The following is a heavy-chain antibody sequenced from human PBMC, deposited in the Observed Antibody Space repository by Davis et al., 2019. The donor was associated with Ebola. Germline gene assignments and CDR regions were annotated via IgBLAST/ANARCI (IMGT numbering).Heavy chain of an antibody. J-gene: IGHJ4*02. Sequence: SVKVSCKASGGTFSSYAISWVRQAPGQGLEWMGGIIPIFGTANYAQKFQGRVTITADESTSTAYMELSSLRSEDTAVYYCARETYYYDSSGYSHHYFDYWGQGTLVTVSS. CDR3: ARETYYYDSSGYSHHYFDY. D-gene: IGHD3-22*01. CDR2: IIPIFGTA. V-gene: IGHV1-69*13. CDR1: GGTFSSYA.